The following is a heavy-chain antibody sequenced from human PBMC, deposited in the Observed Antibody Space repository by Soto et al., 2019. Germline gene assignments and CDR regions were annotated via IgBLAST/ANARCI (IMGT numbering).Heavy chain of an antibody. J-gene: IGHJ5*02. CDR2: IYYSGST. Sequence: PSETLSLTCTVSGGSISSGDYYWSWIRQPPGKGLEWIGYIYYSGSTNYNPSLKSRVTISVDTSKNQFSLKLSSVTAADTAVYYCARAFSDAGYSTNNWFDPWGQGTLVTAPQ. CDR1: GGSISSGDYY. V-gene: IGHV4-61*08. D-gene: IGHD6-13*01. CDR3: ARAFSDAGYSTNNWFDP.